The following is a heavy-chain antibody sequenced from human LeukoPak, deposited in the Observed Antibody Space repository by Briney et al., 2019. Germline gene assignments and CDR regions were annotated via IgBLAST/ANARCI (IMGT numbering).Heavy chain of an antibody. CDR1: GFTFSNAW. V-gene: IGHV3-15*01. J-gene: IGHJ6*03. CDR2: IKSKTDGGTT. D-gene: IGHD2-15*01. Sequence: GGSLRLSCAASGFTFSNAWMSWVRQAPGKGLEWVGRIKSKTDGGTTDYAAPVKGRFTISRDDSKNTLYLQMNSLKTEDTAVYYCTTVNRVVVVAAIVYYYYYMDVWGKGTTVTVSS. CDR3: TTVNRVVVVAAIVYYYYYMDV.